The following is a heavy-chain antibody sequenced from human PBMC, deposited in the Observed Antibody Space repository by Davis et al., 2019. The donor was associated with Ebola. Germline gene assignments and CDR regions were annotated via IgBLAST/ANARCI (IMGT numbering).Heavy chain of an antibody. CDR2: TYYDSRWYN. D-gene: IGHD3-9*01. V-gene: IGHV6-1*01. CDR1: GDSVSSGG. Sequence: HSQTLSLTCAISGDSVSSGGWNWIRQSPSRGLEWLGRTYYDSRWYNDYAVSVKSRITINPDTSGNHFSLQLNSVTPEDTAVYYCARGWLRGSFDYWGQGTLVTVSS. CDR3: ARGWLRGSFDY. J-gene: IGHJ4*02.